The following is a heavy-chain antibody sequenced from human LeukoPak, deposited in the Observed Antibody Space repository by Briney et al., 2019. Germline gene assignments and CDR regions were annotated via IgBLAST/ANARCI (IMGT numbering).Heavy chain of an antibody. CDR1: GFTFSSYA. Sequence: GGSLRLSCAASGFTFSSYAMSWVRQAPGKGLEWVAAVSGSGGATYHADSVKGRSTISRDNSKNTLYLQLNSLRAEDTAVYYCAKAYGSGSYLDYWGQGTLVTVSS. CDR3: AKAYGSGSYLDY. V-gene: IGHV3-23*01. J-gene: IGHJ4*02. D-gene: IGHD3-10*01. CDR2: VSGSGGAT.